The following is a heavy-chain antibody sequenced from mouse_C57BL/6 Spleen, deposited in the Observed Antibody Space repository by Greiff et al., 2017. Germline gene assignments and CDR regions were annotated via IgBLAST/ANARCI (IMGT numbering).Heavy chain of an antibody. CDR2: ISYSGST. CDR3: AVGYYGHAMDY. D-gene: IGHD1-1*01. V-gene: IGHV3-8*01. CDR1: GYSITSDY. Sequence: VQLKESGPGLAKPSQTLSLTCSVTGYSITSDYWNWIRQFPGNKLEYMGYISYSGSTYYNPSLKSRISITRDTSKNQYYLQLNSVTTEDTATYYCAVGYYGHAMDYWAQGTSATVPS. J-gene: IGHJ4*01.